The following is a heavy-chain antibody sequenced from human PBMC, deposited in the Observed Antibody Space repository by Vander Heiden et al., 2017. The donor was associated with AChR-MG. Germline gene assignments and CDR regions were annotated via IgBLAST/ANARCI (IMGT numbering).Heavy chain of an antibody. CDR1: GGSFSGYY. CDR3: ARGISSTWFDP. V-gene: IGHV4-34*01. Sequence: QVQLQQWGAGLLKPSETLSLTCAVYGGSFSGYYWSWSGQPPGKGLEWIGEINHSGTTNYNPSLKSRVTISVDTSKNQFSLKLSSVTAADTAVYYCARGISSTWFDPWGQGTLVTVSS. D-gene: IGHD3-3*02. CDR2: INHSGTT. J-gene: IGHJ5*02.